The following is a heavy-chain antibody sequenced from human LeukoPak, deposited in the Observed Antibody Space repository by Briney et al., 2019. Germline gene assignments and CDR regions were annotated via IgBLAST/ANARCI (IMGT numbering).Heavy chain of an antibody. CDR2: ISGSGGST. V-gene: IGHV3-23*01. CDR3: AKDNSYITMIVVVITHFDY. Sequence: GGSLRLSCAASGFTFSSYTMHWVRQAPGKGLEWVSAISGSGGSTYYADSVKGRFTISRDNSKNTLYLQMNSLRAEDTAVYYCAKDNSYITMIVVVITHFDYWGQGTLVTVSS. D-gene: IGHD3-22*01. J-gene: IGHJ4*02. CDR1: GFTFSSYT.